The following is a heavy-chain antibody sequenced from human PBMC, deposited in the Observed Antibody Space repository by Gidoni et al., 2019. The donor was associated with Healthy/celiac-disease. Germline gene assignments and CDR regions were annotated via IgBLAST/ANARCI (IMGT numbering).Heavy chain of an antibody. J-gene: IGHJ5*02. CDR2: IYPGESDT. V-gene: IGHV5-51*01. Sequence: EVQLVQSGAEVKKPGESLKISCQGSGYSFTSYWIGWVRQMPGKGLEWMGIIYPGESDTRYSPSFQGQVTISADKSISTAYLQWSSLKASDTAMYYCARINSYGYSTAGWFDPWGQGTLVTVSS. CDR3: ARINSYGYSTAGWFDP. D-gene: IGHD5-18*01. CDR1: GYSFTSYW.